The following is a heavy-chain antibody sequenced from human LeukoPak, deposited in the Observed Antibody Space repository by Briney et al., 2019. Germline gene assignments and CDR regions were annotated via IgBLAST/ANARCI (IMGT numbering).Heavy chain of an antibody. J-gene: IGHJ4*02. CDR3: AKVGHSSSWYYGY. V-gene: IGHV3-23*01. CDR2: ISGSGGST. Sequence: GGSLRLSCAAPGFTFSSYAMSWVRQAPGKGLEWVSAISGSGGSTYYADSVKGRFTISRDNSKNTLYLQMNSLRAEDTAVYYCAKVGHSSSWYYGYWGQGTLVTVSS. D-gene: IGHD6-13*01. CDR1: GFTFSSYA.